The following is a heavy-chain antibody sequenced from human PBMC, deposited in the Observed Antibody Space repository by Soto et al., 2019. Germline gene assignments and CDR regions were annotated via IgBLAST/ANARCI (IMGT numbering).Heavy chain of an antibody. CDR2: ISGYNGHT. CDR1: GYTFTTYG. CDR3: ARAGQRPYYYYGLDV. V-gene: IGHV1-18*01. Sequence: QVQLVQSGAEVRKPGASVKVSCKASGYTFTTYGISWVRQAPGQGLEWMGWISGYNGHTKYAQKLKGRVTTTTDTSRTRVQIGRRSLRSDDAAVSYCARAGQRPYYYYGLDVWGQGTSVTVSS. D-gene: IGHD3-10*01. J-gene: IGHJ6*02.